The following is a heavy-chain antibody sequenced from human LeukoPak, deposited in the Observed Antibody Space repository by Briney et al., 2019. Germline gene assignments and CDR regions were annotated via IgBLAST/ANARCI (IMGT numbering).Heavy chain of an antibody. J-gene: IGHJ4*02. D-gene: IGHD4-17*01. CDR3: AREPDYGDYPFDY. V-gene: IGHV1-2*02. CDR2: INPNSGGT. CDR1: GYTFTSYG. Sequence: PAASVTVSCKASGYTFTSYGISWVRQAPGQGLEWMGWINPNSGGTNYAQKFQGRVTMTRDTSISTAYMELSRLRSDDTAVYYCAREPDYGDYPFDYWGQGTLVTVSS.